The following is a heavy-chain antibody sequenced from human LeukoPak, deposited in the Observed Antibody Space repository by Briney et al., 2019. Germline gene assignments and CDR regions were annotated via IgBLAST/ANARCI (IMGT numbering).Heavy chain of an antibody. V-gene: IGHV3-15*01. CDR3: TTPRLGSDAFEI. J-gene: IGHJ3*02. Sequence: GGSLRLSCAASGFTFSNAWMSWVRQAPGKGLEWAGRIKSKTDGGTTDYGAPVKGRFTISRDDSKSMLYLQMNSLKTDDTAVYFCTTPRLGSDAFEIWGQGTMVTVSS. CDR2: IKSKTDGGTT. CDR1: GFTFSNAW. D-gene: IGHD6-19*01.